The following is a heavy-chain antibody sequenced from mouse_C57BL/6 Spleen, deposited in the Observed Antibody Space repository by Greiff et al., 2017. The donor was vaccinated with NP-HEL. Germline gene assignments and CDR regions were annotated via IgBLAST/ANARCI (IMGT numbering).Heavy chain of an antibody. J-gene: IGHJ2*01. V-gene: IGHV1-78*01. CDR2: IYPRDGST. Sequence: QVQLQQSDAELVKPGASVKISCKVSGYTFTDHTIHWMKQRPEQGLEWIGYIYPRDGSTKYNEKFKSKATLTVDKSSSTAYMQLSSLTSEDSAVYYCASPSTMITLDYWGQGTTLTVSS. CDR1: GYTFTDHT. D-gene: IGHD2-4*01. CDR3: ASPSTMITLDY.